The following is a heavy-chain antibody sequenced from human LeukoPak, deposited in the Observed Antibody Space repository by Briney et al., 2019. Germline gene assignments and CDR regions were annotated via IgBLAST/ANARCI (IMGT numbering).Heavy chain of an antibody. V-gene: IGHV1-2*02. D-gene: IGHD1-14*01. CDR2: ISPNSGAT. CDR1: GYSFTGYY. Sequence: ASVKDSFKASGYSFTGYYMHWVRQAPGQGLEWMGWISPNSGATSYAQKFQGRVTLTKDTSISTAYMELSSLTSDDTAVYHCVRAPAPIKYNLDYWGQGTLVTVSS. CDR3: VRAPAPIKYNLDY. J-gene: IGHJ4*02.